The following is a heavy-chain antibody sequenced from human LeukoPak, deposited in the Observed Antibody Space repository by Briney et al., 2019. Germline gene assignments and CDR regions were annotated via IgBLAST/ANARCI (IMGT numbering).Heavy chain of an antibody. V-gene: IGHV3-23*01. Sequence: GGSLRLSCAASGFTFSSYAMSWVRQAPGKGLEWVSATSGSGGSTYYADSVKGRFTISRDNSKNTLYLQVNSLRAEDTAVYYCAKEQWSELYYFDYWGQGTLVTVSS. J-gene: IGHJ4*02. CDR2: TSGSGGST. CDR3: AKEQWSELYYFDY. D-gene: IGHD2-15*01. CDR1: GFTFSSYA.